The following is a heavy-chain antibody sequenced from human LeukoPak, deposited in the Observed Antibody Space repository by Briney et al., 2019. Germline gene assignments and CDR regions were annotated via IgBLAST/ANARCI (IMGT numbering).Heavy chain of an antibody. D-gene: IGHD3-10*01. J-gene: IGHJ5*02. Sequence: SETLSLTCTVSGRSISSSSYYWGWIRQPPGKGLEWIGSIYYSGSTYYNPSLKSRLTISVDTPKNQFSLKLSSVTAADTAVYYCAQSLGASTWFGNWFDPWGQGTLVTVSS. CDR3: AQSLGASTWFGNWFDP. V-gene: IGHV4-39*01. CDR1: GRSISSSSYY. CDR2: IYYSGST.